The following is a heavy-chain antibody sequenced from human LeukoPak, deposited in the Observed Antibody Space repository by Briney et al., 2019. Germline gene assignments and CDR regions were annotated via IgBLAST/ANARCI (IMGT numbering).Heavy chain of an antibody. CDR1: GFTFSSYG. Sequence: PGGSLRLSCAASGFTFSSYGMHWVRQAPGKGLEWVAFIRYDGSNKYYADSVKGRFTISRDNSKNTLYLQMNSLRAEDTAVYYCAEDHIGRIAAADYYFDYWGQGTLVTVSS. J-gene: IGHJ4*02. CDR3: AEDHIGRIAAADYYFDY. CDR2: IRYDGSNK. V-gene: IGHV3-30*02. D-gene: IGHD6-13*01.